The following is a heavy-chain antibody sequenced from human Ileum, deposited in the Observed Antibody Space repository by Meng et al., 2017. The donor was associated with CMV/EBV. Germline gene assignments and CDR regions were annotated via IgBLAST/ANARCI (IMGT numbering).Heavy chain of an antibody. CDR2: INHSGST. V-gene: IGHV4-34*01. Sequence: YGGSFSGYYWRWIRQPPGKGLEWIGEINHSGSTNYNPSLKSRVTISVDTSKNQFSLKLSSVTAADTAVYYCARGIQLWSRVEWFDPWGQGTLVTVSS. J-gene: IGHJ5*02. CDR3: ARGIQLWSRVEWFDP. CDR1: GGSFSGYY. D-gene: IGHD5-18*01.